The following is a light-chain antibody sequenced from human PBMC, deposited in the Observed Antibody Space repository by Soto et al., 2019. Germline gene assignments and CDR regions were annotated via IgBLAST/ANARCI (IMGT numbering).Light chain of an antibody. V-gene: IGLV2-23*01. J-gene: IGLJ1*01. CDR2: EGS. CDR1: SSDVGSYNL. Sequence: QSALTQPASVSGSPGQSITISCTGTSSDVGSYNLVSWYQQHPGKAPKLMIYEGSKRPSGVSNRFSGSKSGNTASLTISGLQAEDEAIYYCCSFASSSVYVFGTGTKLTVL. CDR3: CSFASSSVYV.